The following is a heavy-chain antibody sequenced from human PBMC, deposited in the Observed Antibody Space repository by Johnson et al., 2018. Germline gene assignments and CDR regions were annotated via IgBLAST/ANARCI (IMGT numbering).Heavy chain of an antibody. Sequence: VQLVESGGGLVQPGGSLRLSCAASGFTFSSYSMNWVRQAPGKGLEWVSYISSSSTTIYYADSVQGRFTISRDNAKNSLYLQMNSLRAEDTAVYYCAKDRGDCSGGSCFMNYYYYYMDVWGKGTTVTVSS. V-gene: IGHV3-48*01. J-gene: IGHJ6*03. D-gene: IGHD2-15*01. CDR3: AKDRGDCSGGSCFMNYYYYYMDV. CDR2: ISSSSTTI. CDR1: GFTFSSYS.